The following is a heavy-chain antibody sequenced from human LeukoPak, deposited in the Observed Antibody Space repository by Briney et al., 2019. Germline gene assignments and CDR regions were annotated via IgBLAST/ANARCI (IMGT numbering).Heavy chain of an antibody. Sequence: GGSVRLSCAASGFTFSSYWMHWARQAPGKGLAWVSRINSDGSSTSYADSVKGRFTISRDNAKNTLYLQMNSLRAEDTAVYYCARCYYDSSGYSSWGYYYYGMDVWGQGPADTVSS. V-gene: IGHV3-74*01. CDR1: GFTFSSYW. CDR2: INSDGSST. J-gene: IGHJ6*02. D-gene: IGHD3-22*01. CDR3: ARCYYDSSGYSSWGYYYYGMDV.